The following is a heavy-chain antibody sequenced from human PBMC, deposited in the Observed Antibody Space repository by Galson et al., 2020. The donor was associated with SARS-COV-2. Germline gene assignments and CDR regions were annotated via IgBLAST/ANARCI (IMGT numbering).Heavy chain of an antibody. D-gene: IGHD3-16*01. CDR3: ARQAYSSAYYYYGMDV. V-gene: IGHV4-39*01. J-gene: IGHJ6*02. CDR2: ISYSGND. CDR1: GGSISSSTTHY. Sequence: SETLSLNCTVSGGSISSSTTHYWGWIRQPPGKGLDWIGSISYSGNDFYNPSLNSRVTISVDTSKNQFSLKVTSVTAADTAVDYCARQAYSSAYYYYGMDVWGQGTTVTVSS.